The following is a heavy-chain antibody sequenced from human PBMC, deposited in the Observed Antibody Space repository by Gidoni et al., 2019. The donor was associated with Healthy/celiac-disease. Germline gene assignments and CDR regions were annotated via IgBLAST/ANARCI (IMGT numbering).Heavy chain of an antibody. CDR2: IYYSGST. CDR1: GGSISSGGYY. V-gene: IGHV4-31*03. Sequence: QVQLQESGPGLVKPSQTLSLTCTVSGGSISSGGYYWSWIRQHPGKGLEWIGYIYYSGSTYYNPSLKSRVTISVDTSKNQFSLKLSSVTAADTAVYYCATSTPAAIYYYYMDVWGKGTTVTVSS. J-gene: IGHJ6*03. D-gene: IGHD2-2*01. CDR3: ATSTPAAIYYYYMDV.